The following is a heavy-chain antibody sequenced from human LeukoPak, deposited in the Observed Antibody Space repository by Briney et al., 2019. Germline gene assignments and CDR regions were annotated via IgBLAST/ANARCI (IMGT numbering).Heavy chain of an antibody. J-gene: IGHJ3*02. CDR2: INSGGSKT. D-gene: IGHD5-12*01. CDR1: GFTFTNYW. CDR3: ARPIRGYDGFDI. V-gene: IGHV3-74*01. Sequence: GGSLSLSCAASGFTFTNYWMYWVRPAPGKGLVWVSRINSGGSKTNYADSVNGRFTISRDNAKNTLYLQMNSLRAEDTAMYYCARPIRGYDGFDIWGQGTMVTVSS.